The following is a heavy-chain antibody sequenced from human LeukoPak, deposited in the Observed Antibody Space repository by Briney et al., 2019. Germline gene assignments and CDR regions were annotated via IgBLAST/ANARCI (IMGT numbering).Heavy chain of an antibody. D-gene: IGHD5-18*01. V-gene: IGHV4-34*01. CDR2: INHIGST. CDR3: ARRSSTSLVYDYWHFDL. J-gene: IGHJ2*01. CDR1: GGPFSGYY. Sequence: SETLSLTCAVYGGPFSGYYRTWIRQPPGKGLEWIGEINHIGSTNYNPSLRSRVTISVDTSKRQFSLNLSSVTAADTAVYYCARRSSTSLVYDYWHFDLWGRGTLITVSS.